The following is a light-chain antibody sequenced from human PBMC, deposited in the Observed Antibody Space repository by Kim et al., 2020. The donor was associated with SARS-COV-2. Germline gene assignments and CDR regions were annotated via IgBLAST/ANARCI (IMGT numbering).Light chain of an antibody. CDR3: HQYGISPIT. CDR2: GAS. CDR1: LSVRSSN. Sequence: SRGERATLSCRTSLSVRSSNLAWYKHKTGAAPTRLISGASTRATGISHRFSVSVSGTHFSLTICRLWPEDFAVYYCHQYGISPITFGQGTRLEIK. V-gene: IGKV3-20*01. J-gene: IGKJ5*01.